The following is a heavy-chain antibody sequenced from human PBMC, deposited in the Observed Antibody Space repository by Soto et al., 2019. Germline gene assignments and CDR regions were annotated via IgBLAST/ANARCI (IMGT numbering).Heavy chain of an antibody. V-gene: IGHV5-51*01. Sequence: GGSLKISCKGSGYSFTRYLIGWVRQMPGKGLEWMAIIYPGDSDIRYSPSFQGQVTISADKSISTAYLQWSSLKASDTAMYYCVTAPAGLRWFDPWGQGTLVTVSS. D-gene: IGHD6-13*01. CDR1: GYSFTRYL. CDR2: IYPGDSDI. J-gene: IGHJ5*02. CDR3: VTAPAGLRWFDP.